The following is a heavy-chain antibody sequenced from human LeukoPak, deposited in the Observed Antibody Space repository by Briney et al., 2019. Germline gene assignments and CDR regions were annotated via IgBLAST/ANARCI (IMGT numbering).Heavy chain of an antibody. Sequence: ASVKVPCKASGYTFTSYGISWVRQAPGQGLEWMGWISAYNGNTNYAQKLQGRVTMTTDTSTSTAYMELRSLRSDDTAVYYCARDRSYDFWSGYYIRAFDIWGQGTMVTVSS. CDR2: ISAYNGNT. D-gene: IGHD3-3*01. CDR3: ARDRSYDFWSGYYIRAFDI. CDR1: GYTFTSYG. J-gene: IGHJ3*02. V-gene: IGHV1-18*01.